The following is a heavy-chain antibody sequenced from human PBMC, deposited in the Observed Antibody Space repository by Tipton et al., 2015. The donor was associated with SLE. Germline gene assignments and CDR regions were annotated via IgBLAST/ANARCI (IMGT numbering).Heavy chain of an antibody. V-gene: IGHV4-61*02. CDR2: IYSSGIT. CDR3: ARDRLWFGESSSYFDY. J-gene: IGHJ4*02. Sequence: TLSLTCTVSGGSISSGSYYWSWIRQPAGKGLEWIGRIYSSGITNYNPSLKSRVTMSADTSKNQFSLKLTSVTAADTAVYYCARDRLWFGESSSYFDYWGQGTLVTVSS. D-gene: IGHD3-10*01. CDR1: GGSISSGSYY.